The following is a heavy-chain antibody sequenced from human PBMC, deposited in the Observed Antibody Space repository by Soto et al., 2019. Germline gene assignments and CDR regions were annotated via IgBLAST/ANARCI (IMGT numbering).Heavy chain of an antibody. CDR2: ISSSGSTI. J-gene: IGHJ6*02. CDR1: GFTFSSYE. Sequence: EVQLVESGGGLVQPGGYLRLSCAASGFTFSSYEMIWVRQAPGKGLEWVSYISSSGSTIYYADSVEGRFTISRDNAKNSLYLQMNSLRAEDTAVYYCARENSPAGMDVWGQRTTVTVSS. V-gene: IGHV3-48*03. D-gene: IGHD6-13*01. CDR3: ARENSPAGMDV.